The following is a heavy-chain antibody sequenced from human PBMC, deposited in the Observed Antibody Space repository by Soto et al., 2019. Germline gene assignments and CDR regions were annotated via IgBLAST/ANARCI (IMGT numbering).Heavy chain of an antibody. CDR1: GFTVSSNY. D-gene: IGHD4-4*01. Sequence: GGSLRLSCAASGFTVSSNYMSWVRQAPGKGLEWVSVIYSGGSTYYADSVKGRFTISRHNSKNTLYLQMNSLRAEDTAVYYCARVTRVKAVATPDMDVWGKGTTVTVSS. V-gene: IGHV3-53*04. CDR2: IYSGGST. J-gene: IGHJ6*03. CDR3: ARVTRVKAVATPDMDV.